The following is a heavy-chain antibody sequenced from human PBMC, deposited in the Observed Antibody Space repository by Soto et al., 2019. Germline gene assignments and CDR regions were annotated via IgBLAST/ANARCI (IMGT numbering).Heavy chain of an antibody. V-gene: IGHV1-8*01. D-gene: IGHD2-8*01. J-gene: IGHJ4*02. CDR1: GYTFTSYD. CDR2: MNPNSGNT. CDR3: ARGLGSCTNGVCRLFDY. Sequence: ASVKVSCKASGYTFTSYDINWVRQATGQGLEWMGWMNPNSGNTGYAQKFQGRVTMTRNTSTSTAYMELSSLRSEGTAVYYCARGLGSCTNGVCRLFDYWGQGTQVTVSS.